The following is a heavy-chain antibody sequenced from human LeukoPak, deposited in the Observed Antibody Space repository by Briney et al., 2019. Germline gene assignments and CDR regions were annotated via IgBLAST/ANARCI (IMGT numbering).Heavy chain of an antibody. Sequence: GGSLRLSCAASGFTFSSHCMHWVRQAPGKGLVWVSRINGGGSSTSYADSVKGRFTISRDNAKDTLYLQMNSLRAEDTAVYYCASAGYSSGWYRMHYYYGMDVWGQGTTVTVSS. CDR2: INGGGSST. CDR1: GFTFSSHC. J-gene: IGHJ6*02. V-gene: IGHV3-74*01. D-gene: IGHD6-19*01. CDR3: ASAGYSSGWYRMHYYYGMDV.